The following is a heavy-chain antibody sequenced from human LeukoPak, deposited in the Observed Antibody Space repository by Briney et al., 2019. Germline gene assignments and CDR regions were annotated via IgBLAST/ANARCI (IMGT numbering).Heavy chain of an antibody. Sequence: ASVKVSCKASGYTFSSYGISWVRQAPGQGLEWMGWISDYNGNTNYAQKVLGRVTMTTDPFTSTAYMELRSLRSDDTAVYYCARDGPDRAAWFDPWGQGTLVAVSS. J-gene: IGHJ5*02. D-gene: IGHD3-22*01. CDR2: ISDYNGNT. CDR3: ARDGPDRAAWFDP. CDR1: GYTFSSYG. V-gene: IGHV1-18*01.